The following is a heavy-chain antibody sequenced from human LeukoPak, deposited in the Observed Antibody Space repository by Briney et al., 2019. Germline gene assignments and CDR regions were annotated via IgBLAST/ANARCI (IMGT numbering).Heavy chain of an antibody. V-gene: IGHV3-21*01. Sequence: GGSLRLSCAASGFTFSSYSMNWVRQAPGKGLEWVSSISSSSSYIYYADSVKGRFTISRDSAKNSLYLQMNSLRAEDTAVYYCARDREESYYYDSSGYYYVSRWFDPWGQGTLVTVSS. D-gene: IGHD3-22*01. CDR1: GFTFSSYS. CDR2: ISSSSSYI. CDR3: ARDREESYYYDSSGYYYVSRWFDP. J-gene: IGHJ5*02.